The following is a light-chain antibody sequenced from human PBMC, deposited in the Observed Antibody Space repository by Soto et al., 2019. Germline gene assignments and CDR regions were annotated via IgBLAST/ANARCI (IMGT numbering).Light chain of an antibody. CDR1: SSDVGGYNY. J-gene: IGLJ1*01. V-gene: IGLV2-11*01. Sequence: QSALTQPRSVSGSPGQSVTISCTGTSSDVGGYNYVSWYQHHPGKAPKLMIYDVSKRPSGVTDRFSGSKSGNTASLTISGLQAEDEADYYCCSYAGSYTYVVGTGTKLTVL. CDR3: CSYAGSYTYV. CDR2: DVS.